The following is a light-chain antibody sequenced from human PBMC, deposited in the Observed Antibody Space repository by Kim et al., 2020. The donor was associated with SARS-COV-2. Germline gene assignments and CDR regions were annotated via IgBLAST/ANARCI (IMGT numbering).Light chain of an antibody. J-gene: IGKJ1*01. CDR3: QRYGSSRT. V-gene: IGKV3-20*01. Sequence: LSPGERATLSCRASPGVSSRYIAWYQVKPGQAPRLLIYGVSSRATGIPDRFSGSGSGTDFTLTIYGLEPEDFAVYYCQRYGSSRTFGQGTKVEIK. CDR1: PGVSSRY. CDR2: GVS.